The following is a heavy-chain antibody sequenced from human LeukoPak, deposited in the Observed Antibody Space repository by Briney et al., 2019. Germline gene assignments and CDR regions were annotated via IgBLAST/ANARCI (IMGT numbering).Heavy chain of an antibody. V-gene: IGHV3-7*03. CDR2: IKQDGSEK. CDR1: GFTFSSYW. CDR3: ARGWSKFDY. Sequence: PGGSLRLSCAASGFTFSSYWMTRVRQAPGKGLEWVANIKQDGSEKHYVDSVKGRFTISRDNAKNSLYLQMNSLRAEDTAVYYCARGWSKFDYWGQGTLVTVSS. J-gene: IGHJ4*02. D-gene: IGHD2-8*02.